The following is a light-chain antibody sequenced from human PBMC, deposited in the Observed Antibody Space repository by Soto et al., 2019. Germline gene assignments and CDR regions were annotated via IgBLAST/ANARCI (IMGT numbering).Light chain of an antibody. CDR1: SGHSSYA. J-gene: IGLJ2*01. CDR3: QTWDTGIHVV. V-gene: IGLV4-69*01. CDR2: LNSDGSH. Sequence: QLVLTQSPSASASLGASVKLTCNLSSGHSSYAIAWHQQQPEKGPRYLMKLNSDGSHSKGDGIPDRFSGSSSGAERYLTISSLQSEDEADYYCQTWDTGIHVVFGGGTQLTVL.